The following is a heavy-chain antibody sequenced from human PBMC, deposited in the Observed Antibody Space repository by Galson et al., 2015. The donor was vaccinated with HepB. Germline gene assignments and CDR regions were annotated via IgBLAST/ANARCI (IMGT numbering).Heavy chain of an antibody. D-gene: IGHD1-7*01. CDR1: GCIFSMSA. V-gene: IGHV1-69*05. CDR3: AMGPGKHNDPYRRSWHYRHGLDV. J-gene: IGHJ6*02. Sequence: SVKVSCKAFGCIFSMSAINWVRQAPGQGLEWMGWIIPIFGAADYAQNFQDRVTITTDRSTSTAYIDLSSLKFDDTAVYFCAMGPGKHNDPYRRSWHYRHGLDVWGQGTSVTVSS. CDR2: IIPIFGAA.